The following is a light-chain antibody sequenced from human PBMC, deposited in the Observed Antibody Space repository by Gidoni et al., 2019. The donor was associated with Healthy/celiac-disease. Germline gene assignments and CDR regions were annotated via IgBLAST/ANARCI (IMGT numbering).Light chain of an antibody. CDR2: AAS. J-gene: IGKJ3*01. CDR1: QGISSY. Sequence: DIQLIQSPSFLSASVGDRVTITCRASQGISSYLAWYQQKPGKAPKPLIYAASTFQSGVPSTFSGSGSGTEFTLTISSMQPEDYATSYCQQLNSYTPFTFGPGTKVDIK. CDR3: QQLNSYTPFT. V-gene: IGKV1-9*01.